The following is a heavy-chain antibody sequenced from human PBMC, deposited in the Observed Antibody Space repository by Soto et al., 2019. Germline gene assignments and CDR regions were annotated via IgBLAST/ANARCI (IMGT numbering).Heavy chain of an antibody. CDR1: GGSISSGGYY. J-gene: IGHJ6*02. V-gene: IGHV4-31*03. CDR2: IHYSGTT. Sequence: SETLSLTCTVSGGSISSGGYYWSWIRQHPGKGLEWIGYIHYSGTTYYNPSLKSRLTMSVDSSKNQFSLKLSSVTAADTAVYYCARVSNYYDSSGSRSYYCYYGMDVWGQGTTVTVSS. D-gene: IGHD3-22*01. CDR3: ARVSNYYDSSGSRSYYCYYGMDV.